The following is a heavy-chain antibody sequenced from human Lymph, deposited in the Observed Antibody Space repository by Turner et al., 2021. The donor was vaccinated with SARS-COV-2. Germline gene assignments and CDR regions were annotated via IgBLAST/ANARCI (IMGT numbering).Heavy chain of an antibody. CDR1: VGPVSSHA. Sequence: QVQLVHTGAEVKEPGSTVKVSCKAPVGPVSSHAISRVRPAPGQGLEGMGGISLIVSTGDDAQKFQGRVTSTADESTSTANMELSSLRTEDTAVYYCANDTAGAVTLGAFDIWGQGTMVTVSS. CDR3: ANDTAGAVTLGAFDI. D-gene: IGHD6-19*01. J-gene: IGHJ3*02. CDR2: ISLIVSTG. V-gene: IGHV1-69*12.